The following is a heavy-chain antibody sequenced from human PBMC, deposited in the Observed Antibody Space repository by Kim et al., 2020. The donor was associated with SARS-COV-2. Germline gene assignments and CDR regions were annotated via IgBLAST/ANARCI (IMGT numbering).Heavy chain of an antibody. CDR3: ARGQPLDY. Sequence: SETLSLTCSVSGGSIGTGGKFWTWIRQHPAKGLEWIGYISYSGNPHYRPSLRSRVSISLQTSENQFSLTLTSVTAADTAMYYCARGQPLDYWGQGILVT. V-gene: IGHV4-31*03. J-gene: IGHJ4*02. CDR1: GGSIGTGGKF. D-gene: IGHD2-2*01. CDR2: ISYSGNP.